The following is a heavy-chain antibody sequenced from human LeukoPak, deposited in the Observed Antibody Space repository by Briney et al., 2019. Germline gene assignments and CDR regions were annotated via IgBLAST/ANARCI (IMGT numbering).Heavy chain of an antibody. CDR1: GGTFSSYA. Sequence: SVKVSCKASGGTFSSYAISWVRQAPGQGLEWMGRIIPILGIANYAQKFQGRVTITADKSTSTAYMELSSLRSEDTAVYYCARWAKRRSGYYYMDVWGKGTTVTVSS. V-gene: IGHV1-69*04. D-gene: IGHD1-26*01. CDR2: IIPILGIA. J-gene: IGHJ6*03. CDR3: ARWAKRRSGYYYMDV.